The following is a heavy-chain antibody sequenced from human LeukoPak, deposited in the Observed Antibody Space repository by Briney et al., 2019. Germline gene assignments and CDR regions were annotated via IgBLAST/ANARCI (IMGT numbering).Heavy chain of an antibody. CDR1: GYSISSANY. Sequence: SETLSLTCTVSGYSISSANYWGWIRQPPAKGLEWIGSFYHRGSTYYNPSLKSRVTITVDASKNQFSLKLNSVTAADTAFYYCARDYSSGWYTPFYWGQGTLVTVSS. CDR3: ARDYSSGWYTPFY. CDR2: FYHRGST. V-gene: IGHV4-38-2*02. D-gene: IGHD6-19*01. J-gene: IGHJ4*02.